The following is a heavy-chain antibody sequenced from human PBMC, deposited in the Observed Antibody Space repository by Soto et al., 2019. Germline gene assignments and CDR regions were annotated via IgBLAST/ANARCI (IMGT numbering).Heavy chain of an antibody. J-gene: IGHJ5*02. Sequence: GGSLRLSCAASGFTFSSYWMSWVRQAPGKGLERVANIKQDGSEKYYVDSVKGRFTISRDNAKNSLYLQMNSLRAEDTAVYYCARVIVAATRSWFDPWGQGTLVTVSS. CDR1: GFTFSSYW. D-gene: IGHD2-15*01. CDR2: IKQDGSEK. V-gene: IGHV3-7*03. CDR3: ARVIVAATRSWFDP.